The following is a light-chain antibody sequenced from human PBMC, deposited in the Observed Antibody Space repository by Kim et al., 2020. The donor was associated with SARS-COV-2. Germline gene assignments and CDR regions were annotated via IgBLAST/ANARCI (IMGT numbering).Light chain of an antibody. CDR2: DVT. CDR1: SSDVGGYNY. CDR3: TSYTSSNTLHVV. V-gene: IGLV2-14*04. Sequence: SFTISCTGTSSDVGGYNYVSWYQQHPGKAPKLMIYDVTNRPSGVSNRFSGSKSGNTASLTISALQAEDEADYYCTSYTSSNTLHVVFGGGTQLTVL. J-gene: IGLJ2*01.